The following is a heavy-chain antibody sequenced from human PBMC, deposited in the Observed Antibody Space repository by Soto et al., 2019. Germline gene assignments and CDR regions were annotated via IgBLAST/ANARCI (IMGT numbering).Heavy chain of an antibody. CDR1: GGSFSGYY. D-gene: IGHD2-2*01. Sequence: SETLPLTCAVYGGSFSGYYWSWIRQPPGKGLEWIGEINHSGSTNYNPSLKSRVTISVDTSKNQFSLKLSSVTAADTAMYYCARRHLTSPPVWGRGTTVTVSS. CDR2: INHSGST. V-gene: IGHV4-34*01. CDR3: ARRHLTSPPV. J-gene: IGHJ6*02.